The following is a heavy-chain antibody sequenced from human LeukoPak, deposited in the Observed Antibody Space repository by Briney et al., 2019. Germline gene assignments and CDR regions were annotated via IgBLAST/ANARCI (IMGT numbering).Heavy chain of an antibody. Sequence: GGSLRLSCAASGFTFSSYGMHWVRQAPGKGLEWVAVIWYDGSNKYYADSVKGRFTISRDNAKNSLYLQMNSLRAEDTAVYYCTRDLNLWFGDQEFDYWGQGTLVTVSS. CDR3: TRDLNLWFGDQEFDY. J-gene: IGHJ4*02. CDR2: IWYDGSNK. V-gene: IGHV3-33*01. CDR1: GFTFSSYG. D-gene: IGHD3-10*01.